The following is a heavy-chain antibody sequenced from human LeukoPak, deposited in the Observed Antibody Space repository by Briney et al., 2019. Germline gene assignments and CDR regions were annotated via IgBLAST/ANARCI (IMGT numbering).Heavy chain of an antibody. Sequence: GGSLRLSCAASGFTFSSYEMNWVRQAPGKGLEYVSAISSNGGSTYYANSVKGRFTISRDNSKNTLYLQMGSLRAEDMAVYYCARELVEMATIGLPPSMDVWGKGTTVTVSS. CDR1: GFTFSSYE. V-gene: IGHV3-64*01. J-gene: IGHJ6*03. D-gene: IGHD5-24*01. CDR2: ISSNGGST. CDR3: ARELVEMATIGLPPSMDV.